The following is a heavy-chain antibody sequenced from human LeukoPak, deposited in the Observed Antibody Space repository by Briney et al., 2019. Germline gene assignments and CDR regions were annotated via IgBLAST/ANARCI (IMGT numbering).Heavy chain of an antibody. CDR2: IIPIFGIA. D-gene: IGHD2-15*01. J-gene: IGHJ4*02. CDR3: AREVSELLFDY. V-gene: IGHV1-69*04. Sequence: SVKVSCKASGGTFSSYAISWVRQAPGQGLEWMGRIIPIFGIANYAQKFQGRVTITADKSTSTAYMELSSPRSEDTAVYYCAREVSELLFDYWGQGTLVTVSS. CDR1: GGTFSSYA.